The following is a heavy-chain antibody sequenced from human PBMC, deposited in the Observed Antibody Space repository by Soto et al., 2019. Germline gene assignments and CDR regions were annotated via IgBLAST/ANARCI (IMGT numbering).Heavy chain of an antibody. CDR1: GFTCKIYA. D-gene: IGHD3-10*01. CDR3: ASRLWFGDASSHSYGIDV. CDR2: ITATASTT. Sequence: RLLESGGGLVQPGGSLRLSCTASGFTCKIYAMSWVRQAPGKGLEWVSGITATASTTYYGDSAKGRFTISRDNSKNTLALQVNSLRVDDTAVYYCASRLWFGDASSHSYGIDVWGQGTKVTVSS. V-gene: IGHV3-23*01. J-gene: IGHJ6*02.